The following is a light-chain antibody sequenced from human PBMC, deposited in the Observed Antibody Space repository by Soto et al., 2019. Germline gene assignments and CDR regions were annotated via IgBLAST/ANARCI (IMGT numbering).Light chain of an antibody. J-gene: IGKJ4*01. CDR2: KIS. CDR3: MQAAQFPHT. Sequence: DIVMTQTPLSSPVTLGQPASISCRSSQSLVHSDGNTYLSWLQQRPGQPPRVLIYKISTRFSGVPDRFSGRGAGTDFTLKISRVEAEDVGVYYCMQAAQFPHTFGGETKVEIK. V-gene: IGKV2-24*01. CDR1: QSLVHSDGNTY.